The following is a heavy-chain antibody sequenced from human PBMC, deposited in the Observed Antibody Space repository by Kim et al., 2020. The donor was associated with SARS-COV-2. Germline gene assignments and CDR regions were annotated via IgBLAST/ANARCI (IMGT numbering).Heavy chain of an antibody. Sequence: GGSLRLSCAASGFTFSSYGLHWVRQAPGKGLEWVAGISCDESGEYYADSVKGRFTISRDTAKNMLYLEMKSLKTEDTAVYYCAKASTGSSYSSAVHWHQGPLATVSS. J-gene: IGHJ4*02. D-gene: IGHD2-15*01. CDR1: GFTFSSYG. CDR3: AKASTGSSYSSAVH. CDR2: ISCDESGE. V-gene: IGHV3-30*18.